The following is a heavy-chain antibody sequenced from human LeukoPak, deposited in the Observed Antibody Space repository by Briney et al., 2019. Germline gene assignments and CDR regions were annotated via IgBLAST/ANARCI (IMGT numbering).Heavy chain of an antibody. J-gene: IGHJ6*03. CDR3: AKFGESSSYYYYYYYMDV. Sequence: PGGSLRLSCAGSGFTFSSYAMSWVRQAPGQGLEWVSVISDSGDYTSYADSVKGRFAISRDNSKNTLYLQMSSLRAEDTAVYYCAKFGESSSYYYYYYYMDVWGKGTTVTVSS. D-gene: IGHD3-22*01. CDR1: GFTFSSYA. V-gene: IGHV3-23*01. CDR2: ISDSGDYT.